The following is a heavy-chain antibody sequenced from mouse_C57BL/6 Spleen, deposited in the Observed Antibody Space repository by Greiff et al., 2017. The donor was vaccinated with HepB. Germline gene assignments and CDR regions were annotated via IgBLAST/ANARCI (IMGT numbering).Heavy chain of an antibody. CDR3: TRGYYYGSSTVFDY. D-gene: IGHD1-1*01. CDR1: GFTFSSYA. CDR2: ISSGGDYI. J-gene: IGHJ2*01. V-gene: IGHV5-9-1*02. Sequence: EVQGVESGEGLVKPGGSLKLSCAASGFTFSSYAMSWVRQTPEKRLEWVAYISSGGDYIYYADTVKGRFTISRDNARNTLYLQMSSLKSEDTAMYYWTRGYYYGSSTVFDYWGQGTTLTVSS.